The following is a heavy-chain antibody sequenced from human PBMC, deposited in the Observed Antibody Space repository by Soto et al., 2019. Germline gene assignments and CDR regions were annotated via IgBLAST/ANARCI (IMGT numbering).Heavy chain of an antibody. J-gene: IGHJ4*02. CDR3: AKDDELDFDY. V-gene: IGHV3-23*01. CDR1: GFTFSSYA. D-gene: IGHD1-7*01. CDR2: ISGSGGST. Sequence: GGSLRLSCAASGFTFSSYAMSWVRQAPGKGLEWVSAISGSGGSTYYADSVKGRFTISRDKSKNTLYLQRNSLRAEDTAVYYCAKDDELDFDYWGQGTLVTVSS.